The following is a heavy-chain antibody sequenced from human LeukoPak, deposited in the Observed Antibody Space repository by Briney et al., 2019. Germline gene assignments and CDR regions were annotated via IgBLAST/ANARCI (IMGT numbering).Heavy chain of an antibody. V-gene: IGHV3-7*03. CDR3: ARTVVVVVGASDYFDY. CDR1: GFTFSSDW. CDR2: ISQDGGVK. J-gene: IGHJ4*02. D-gene: IGHD2-2*01. Sequence: GGSLRLSCAASGFTFSSDWMTWVRQAPGKGLEWVANISQDGGVKYYMDSAKGRFTLSRDNAKSSLYLQMNSLRVEDTAMYFCARTVVVVVGASDYFDYWGQGTLVTVSS.